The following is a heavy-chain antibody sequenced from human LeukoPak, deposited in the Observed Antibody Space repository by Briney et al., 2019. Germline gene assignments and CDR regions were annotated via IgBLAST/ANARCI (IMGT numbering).Heavy chain of an antibody. D-gene: IGHD4-17*01. CDR3: ARVRPLVQMTTVTLDDAFDI. J-gene: IGHJ3*02. V-gene: IGHV1-69*05. Sequence: VASVKVSCKASGGTFSSYAISWVRQAPGHGLEWMGGIIPIFGTANYAQKFQGRVTITTDESTSTAYMELSSLRSEDTAVYYCARVRPLVQMTTVTLDDAFDIWGQGTMVTVSS. CDR2: IIPIFGTA. CDR1: GGTFSSYA.